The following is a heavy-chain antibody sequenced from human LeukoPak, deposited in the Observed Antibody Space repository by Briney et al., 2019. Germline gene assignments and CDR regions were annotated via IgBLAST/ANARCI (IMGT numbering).Heavy chain of an antibody. CDR3: ARESSSSGDAFDI. Sequence: SETLSLTCTVSGGSISSYYWSWIRQPPGKGLEWIGYIYYSGSTNYNPSLKSRVTISVDTSKNQFSLKLSSVTAAGTAVYYCARESSSSGDAFDIWGQGTMVTVSS. D-gene: IGHD3-22*01. CDR1: GGSISSYY. V-gene: IGHV4-59*01. J-gene: IGHJ3*02. CDR2: IYYSGST.